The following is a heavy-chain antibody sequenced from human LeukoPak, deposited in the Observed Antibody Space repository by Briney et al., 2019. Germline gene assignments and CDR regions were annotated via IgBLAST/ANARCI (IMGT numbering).Heavy chain of an antibody. Sequence: SETLSLTCTVSGGSISSYYWNWIRQPAGKGLEWIGRITSSRTTNYNPSLKSRLTMSVDTSKNQFSLRLSSVTAADTAVYYCARDPYYYSTGYWDYWGQGRLVTVSS. CDR2: ITSSRTT. CDR3: ARDPYYYSTGYWDY. D-gene: IGHD3-22*01. V-gene: IGHV4-4*07. J-gene: IGHJ4*02. CDR1: GGSISSYY.